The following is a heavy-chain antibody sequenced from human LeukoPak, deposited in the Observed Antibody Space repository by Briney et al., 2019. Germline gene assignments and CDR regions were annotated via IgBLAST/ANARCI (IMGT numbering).Heavy chain of an antibody. D-gene: IGHD4-17*01. CDR3: ARLLMTTVTTPDAFDI. CDR2: IYSGGST. CDR1: GFTVSSNY. V-gene: IGHV3-53*01. J-gene: IGHJ3*02. Sequence: GGSLRLSCAASGFTVSSNYMSWVCQAPGKGLEWVSVIYSGGSTYYADSVRGRFTISRDNSKNTLYLQMNSLRAEDTAVYYCARLLMTTVTTPDAFDIWGQGTMVTVSS.